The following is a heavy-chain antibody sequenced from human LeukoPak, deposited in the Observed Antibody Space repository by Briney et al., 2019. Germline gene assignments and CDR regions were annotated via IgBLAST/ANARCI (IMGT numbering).Heavy chain of an antibody. Sequence: SETLSLTCTVSGGSISSYYWSWIRQPPEKGLEWIGYIYYSGSTNYNPSLKSRVTISVDTSKNQFSLKLSSVTAADTAVYYCARVGYYYDSSGIIPEYFQHWGQGTLVTVSS. J-gene: IGHJ1*01. CDR2: IYYSGST. CDR1: GGSISSYY. D-gene: IGHD3-22*01. V-gene: IGHV4-59*01. CDR3: ARVGYYYDSSGIIPEYFQH.